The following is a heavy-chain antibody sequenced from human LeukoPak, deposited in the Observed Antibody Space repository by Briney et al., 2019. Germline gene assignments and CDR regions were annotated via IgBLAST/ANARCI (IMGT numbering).Heavy chain of an antibody. J-gene: IGHJ3*02. Sequence: SETLSLTCTVSGGSISSYYWSWIRQPAGKGLEWIGRIYTSGSTNYNPSLKSRVTMSVDTSKNQFSLKLSSVTAADTAVYYCARGGETRTRNAFDIWGQGTMVSVSS. CDR1: GGSISSYY. D-gene: IGHD3-10*01. V-gene: IGHV4-4*07. CDR3: ARGGETRTRNAFDI. CDR2: IYTSGST.